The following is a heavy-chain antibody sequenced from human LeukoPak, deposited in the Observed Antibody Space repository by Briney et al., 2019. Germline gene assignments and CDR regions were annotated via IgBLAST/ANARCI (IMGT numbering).Heavy chain of an antibody. CDR3: AGDGWFYYDSSDYSGFDY. Sequence: GASVKVSCKAYGYTFTRYYMHWVRQAPGQGLEWMGIINPSGGSINYAQKFQGRVTMTGDTSTSTVYMELSSLRSEDTAVYYCAGDGWFYYDSSDYSGFDYWGQGTLVTVSS. J-gene: IGHJ4*02. CDR2: INPSGGSI. CDR1: GYTFTRYY. V-gene: IGHV1-46*01. D-gene: IGHD3-22*01.